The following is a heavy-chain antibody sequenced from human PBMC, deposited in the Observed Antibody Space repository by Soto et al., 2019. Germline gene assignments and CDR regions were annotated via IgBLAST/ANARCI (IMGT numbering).Heavy chain of an antibody. V-gene: IGHV4-30-4*08. CDR1: AGSISSGDFY. D-gene: IGHD3-22*01. Sequence: PSETLSLTCPVSAGSISSGDFYWSWIRQPPGKGLECIGYIYYSGSTYYNPSLKSRVTISVDTSKNQFSLKLSSVTAADTAVYYCARGAAPGFYYDSSGYYYYWFDPWGQGTLVTVSS. CDR2: IYYSGST. J-gene: IGHJ5*02. CDR3: ARGAAPGFYYDSSGYYYYWFDP.